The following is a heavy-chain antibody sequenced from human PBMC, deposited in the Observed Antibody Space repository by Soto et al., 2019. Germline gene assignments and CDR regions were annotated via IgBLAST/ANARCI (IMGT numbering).Heavy chain of an antibody. V-gene: IGHV1-69*02. Sequence: QVQLVQSGAEVKKPGSSVKVSCKASGGTFSSYTISWVRQAPGQGLEWMGRIIPILGIANYAQKLRGRVTITADKSTSTAYMELSRLRCEDTGVYYCAKIVRGVISQLDYWGQGTLVTVYS. CDR3: AKIVRGVISQLDY. D-gene: IGHD3-10*01. J-gene: IGHJ4*02. CDR1: GGTFSSYT. CDR2: IIPILGIA.